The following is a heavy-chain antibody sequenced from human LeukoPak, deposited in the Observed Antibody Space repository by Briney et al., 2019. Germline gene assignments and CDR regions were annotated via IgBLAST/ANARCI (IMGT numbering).Heavy chain of an antibody. CDR1: GFTFSSYG. V-gene: IGHV3-23*01. CDR2: ISGSGDST. CDR3: AKGSGSYGQDLYY. J-gene: IGHJ4*02. Sequence: GGSLRLSCAASGFTFSSYGMSWVRQAQGKGMEWVAAISGSGDSTYYAEDSVKGRFTISRDNSKNTLYLQMNSLRAEDTAVYYCAKGSGSYGQDLYYWGQGTLVTVSS. D-gene: IGHD3-3*01.